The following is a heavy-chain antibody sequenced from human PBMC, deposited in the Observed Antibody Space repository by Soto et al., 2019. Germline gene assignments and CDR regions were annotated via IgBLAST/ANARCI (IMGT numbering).Heavy chain of an antibody. CDR1: GFTFSSYA. Sequence: EVQLLESGGGLVQPGGSLRLSCAASGFTFSSYAMSWVRQAPGKGLEWVSAISGSGGSTYYADSVKGRFTISRDNSKNTLYLQMNSLRAEDTAVYYCAKTSMVSPSGSYLPYFDYWGQGTLVTVSS. J-gene: IGHJ4*02. D-gene: IGHD3-10*01. CDR2: ISGSGGST. CDR3: AKTSMVSPSGSYLPYFDY. V-gene: IGHV3-23*01.